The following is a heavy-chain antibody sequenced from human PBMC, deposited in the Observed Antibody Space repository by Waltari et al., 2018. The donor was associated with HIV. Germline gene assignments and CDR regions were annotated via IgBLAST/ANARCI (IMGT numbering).Heavy chain of an antibody. CDR1: GGSIGRYY. CDR2: IHYSGST. V-gene: IGHV4-59*01. J-gene: IGHJ3*02. CDR3: ARWATYYDGFDI. D-gene: IGHD3-22*01. Sequence: QVQLQESGPGLAKPSETLSLTCTVSGGSIGRYYWSWIRRPPGTGLEWIGYIHYSGSTTFNPALKSRVSTSVDTSNNQFSLRLTSVTPADTAVYYCARWATYYDGFDIWGQGTMVTVSS.